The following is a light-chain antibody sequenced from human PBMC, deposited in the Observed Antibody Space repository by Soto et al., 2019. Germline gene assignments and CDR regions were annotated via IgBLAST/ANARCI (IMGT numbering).Light chain of an antibody. J-gene: IGKJ1*01. V-gene: IGKV3-20*01. CDR2: GAS. CDR1: QSVSSSY. CDR3: QHRT. Sequence: EIVLTQSPGTPSLSPGERATLSCRASQSVSSSYLAWYQQKPGQAPRLLIYGASSRATGIPDRFSGSGSGTDFTLTISRLEPEDFAVYYCQHRTFGQGTKVEIK.